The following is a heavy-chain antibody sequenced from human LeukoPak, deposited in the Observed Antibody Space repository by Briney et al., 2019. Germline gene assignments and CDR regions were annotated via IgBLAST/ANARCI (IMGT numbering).Heavy chain of an antibody. CDR3: ARSGITAIPNFDY. CDR1: GYTFSGYY. CDR2: MNPNSGAT. Sequence: ASVKVSCKASGYTFSGYYIHWVRQAPGQGLEWMGRMNPNSGATNNAQKFQGRVTLSRDTSNSTAYMELRKLRSDDTAVYYCARSGITAIPNFDYWGQGTLVTVSS. D-gene: IGHD6-25*01. J-gene: IGHJ4*02. V-gene: IGHV1-2*02.